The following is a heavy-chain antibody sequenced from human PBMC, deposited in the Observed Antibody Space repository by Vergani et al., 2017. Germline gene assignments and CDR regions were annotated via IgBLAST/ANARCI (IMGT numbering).Heavy chain of an antibody. CDR2: ISGSGVST. D-gene: IGHD6-13*01. Sequence: EVQLLESGGGLVQPGGSLRLSCAASGFTFSSYAMSWVRQAPGKGLEWVSAISGSGVSTYYADSVKGRFTISRDNSKNTLYLQMNSLRAEDTAVYYCAKDHYSRAAAGTXFDYWGQGTLVTVSS. CDR3: AKDHYSRAAAGTXFDY. V-gene: IGHV3-23*01. J-gene: IGHJ4*02. CDR1: GFTFSSYA.